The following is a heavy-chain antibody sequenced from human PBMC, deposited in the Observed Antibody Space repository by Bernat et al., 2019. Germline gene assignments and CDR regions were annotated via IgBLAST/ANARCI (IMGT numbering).Heavy chain of an antibody. CDR3: TKDRRAILET. V-gene: IGHV3-30*02. CDR2: IQYDGNNE. D-gene: IGHD3-3*01. Sequence: VQLVESGGGLVQPGGSLRLSCAASGFTFSSYGMHWVRQAPGKGLEWVAFIQYDGNNEYYADSVKGRFTISRDNSKNTLYLQMNSLTVEDMAVYYCTKDRRAILETWGQGTMVTVSS. J-gene: IGHJ3*01. CDR1: GFTFSSYG.